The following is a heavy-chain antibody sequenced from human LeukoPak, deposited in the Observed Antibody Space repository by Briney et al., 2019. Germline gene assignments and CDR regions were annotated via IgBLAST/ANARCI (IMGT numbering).Heavy chain of an antibody. CDR1: GFAFSNYG. V-gene: IGHV3-33*01. J-gene: IGHJ5*02. D-gene: IGHD1-26*01. CDR3: AGSGSHNWFDP. CDR2: IWYDGSNK. Sequence: PGGFLRLSCAASGFAFSNYGMHWVRQAPGKGLEWVAVIWYDGSNKYYADSVKGRFTISRDNSKNTLYLQMNSLRAEDTAVYYCAGSGSHNWFDPWGQGTLVTVSS.